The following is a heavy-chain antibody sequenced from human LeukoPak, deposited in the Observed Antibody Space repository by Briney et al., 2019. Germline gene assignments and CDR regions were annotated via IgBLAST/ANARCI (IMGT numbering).Heavy chain of an antibody. D-gene: IGHD3-22*01. J-gene: IGHJ4*02. CDR2: ISYDGSKK. CDR3: AKDLFLYGSSGYPRCPDH. CDR1: GFTFSSYG. V-gene: IGHV3-30*18. Sequence: PGRSLRLSCAASGFTFSSYGMHWVRQAPGKRLEWVAGISYDGSKKDYADSVKGRFSISRDDSKNTVYLQMNSLTTEDTAIYYCAKDLFLYGSSGYPRCPDHWGQGTLVTVSS.